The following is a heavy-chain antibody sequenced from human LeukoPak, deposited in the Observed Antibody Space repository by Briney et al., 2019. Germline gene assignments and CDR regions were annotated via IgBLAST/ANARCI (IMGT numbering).Heavy chain of an antibody. CDR2: IYYSGST. CDR3: ARGGETYYYDSSGYPDY. Sequence: SETLSLTCTVSGGSISSYYWSWIRQPPGKGLEWIGYIYYSGSTNYNPSLKSRVTISVATSKNQFSLKLSSVTAADTAVYYCARGGETYYYDSSGYPDYWGQGTLVTVSS. D-gene: IGHD3-22*01. V-gene: IGHV4-59*01. J-gene: IGHJ4*02. CDR1: GGSISSYY.